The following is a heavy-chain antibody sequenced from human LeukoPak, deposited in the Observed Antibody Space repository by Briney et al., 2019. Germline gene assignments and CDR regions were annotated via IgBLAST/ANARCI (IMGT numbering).Heavy chain of an antibody. D-gene: IGHD6-13*01. CDR1: GGSISSSNYY. Sequence: SETLSLTCTVSGGSISSSNYYWSWIRQPPGKGLEWIGYIYYSGSTNYNPSLKSRVTISVDTSKNQFSLKLSSVTAADTAVCYCARGLMMAVAGRGEFHYWGQGTLVTVSS. CDR2: IYYSGST. J-gene: IGHJ4*02. CDR3: ARGLMMAVAGRGEFHY. V-gene: IGHV4-61*01.